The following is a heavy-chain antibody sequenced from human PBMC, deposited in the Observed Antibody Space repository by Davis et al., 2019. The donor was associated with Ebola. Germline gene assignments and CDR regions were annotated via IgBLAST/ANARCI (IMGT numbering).Heavy chain of an antibody. CDR3: ARGGYWRFDY. CDR2: IEHSGST. D-gene: IGHD2-8*02. CDR1: GGSFSGYY. Sequence: SETLSLTCAVYGGSFSGYYWTWIRQPPGKGLEWIGEIEHSGSTNYNPSLKSRVTISVDTSKNQFSLRLSPVTAADTAVYFCARGGYWRFDYWGQGALVTVSS. J-gene: IGHJ4*02. V-gene: IGHV4-34*01.